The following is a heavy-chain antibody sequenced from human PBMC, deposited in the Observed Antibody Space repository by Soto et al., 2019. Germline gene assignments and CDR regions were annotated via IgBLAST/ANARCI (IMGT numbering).Heavy chain of an antibody. Sequence: GGSLRLSCAASGFTFSSYGMHWVRQAPGKGLEWVAVISYDGSNKYYADSVKGRFTISRDNSKNTLYLQMNSLRAEDTAVYYCAREMYYDILTGYYIPLDAFDIWGQGTMVTVSS. V-gene: IGHV3-30*03. J-gene: IGHJ3*02. CDR3: AREMYYDILTGYYIPLDAFDI. CDR1: GFTFSSYG. CDR2: ISYDGSNK. D-gene: IGHD3-9*01.